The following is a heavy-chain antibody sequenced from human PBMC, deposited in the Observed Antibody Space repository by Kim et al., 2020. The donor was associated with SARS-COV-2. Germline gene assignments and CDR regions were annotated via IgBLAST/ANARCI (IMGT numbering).Heavy chain of an antibody. Sequence: SETLSLTCTVSGGSISSYYWSWIRQPPGKGLEWIGYIYYSGSTNYNPSLKSRVTISVDTSKNQFSLKLSSVTAADTAVYYCARVSWDIPFYENAYYFDYWGQGTLLTVSS. CDR2: IYYSGST. CDR1: GGSISSYY. V-gene: IGHV4-59*13. D-gene: IGHD1-26*01. J-gene: IGHJ4*02. CDR3: ARVSWDIPFYENAYYFDY.